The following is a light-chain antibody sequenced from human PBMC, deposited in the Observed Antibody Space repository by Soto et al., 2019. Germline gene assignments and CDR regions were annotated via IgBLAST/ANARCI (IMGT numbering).Light chain of an antibody. Sequence: EIVWTQSPGTLSLSPGERATLSCRASQSVSNHLAWYQQKPGQAPRLLISGASTRATGIPARFSGSGSGTEFTLTISSLQSEDFAVYYCHQYNNWPQTFGQGTK. V-gene: IGKV3-15*01. CDR2: GAS. J-gene: IGKJ1*01. CDR1: QSVSNH. CDR3: HQYNNWPQT.